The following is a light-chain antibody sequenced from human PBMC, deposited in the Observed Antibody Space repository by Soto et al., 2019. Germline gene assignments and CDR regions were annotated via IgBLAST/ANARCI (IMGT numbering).Light chain of an antibody. J-gene: IGKJ1*01. CDR3: QHYYNYPWT. V-gene: IGKV3-20*01. Sequence: EIVLTQSPGTLSLSPGERATLSCRASQSVSSSYLAWYQQKPGQAPRLLIYGASSRATGIPDRFSGSGSGTDFTLTISRLEPEDFSSYYCQHYYNYPWTFGQGTKV. CDR2: GAS. CDR1: QSVSSSY.